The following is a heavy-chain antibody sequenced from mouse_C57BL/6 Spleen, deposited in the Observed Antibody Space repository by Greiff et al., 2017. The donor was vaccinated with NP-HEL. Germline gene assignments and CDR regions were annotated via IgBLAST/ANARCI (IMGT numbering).Heavy chain of an antibody. CDR1: GYTFTSYT. CDR2: INPSSGYT. Sequence: VQLQQSGAELARPGASVKMSCKASGYTFTSYTMHWVKQRPGQGLEWIGYINPSSGYTKYNQKFKDKATLTAAKSSSTAYMQLSSLTSEDSAVYYCARSDYDPYYYAMDYWGQGTSVTVSS. V-gene: IGHV1-4*01. D-gene: IGHD2-4*01. CDR3: ARSDYDPYYYAMDY. J-gene: IGHJ4*01.